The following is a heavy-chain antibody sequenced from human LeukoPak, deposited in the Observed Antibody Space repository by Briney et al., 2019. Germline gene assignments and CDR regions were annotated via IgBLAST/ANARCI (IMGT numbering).Heavy chain of an antibody. V-gene: IGHV3-23*01. D-gene: IGHD1-26*01. CDR3: AKDSGSYYGDY. J-gene: IGHJ4*02. CDR1: GFTFSNYA. Sequence: GGSLRLSCAASGFTFSNYAMSWVRQAPGKGLEWVSAISGSGGSTYYADSVKGRFTISRDNSKNTLYLQMSSLRAEDTAVYYCAKDSGSYYGDYWGQGTLVTVSS. CDR2: ISGSGGST.